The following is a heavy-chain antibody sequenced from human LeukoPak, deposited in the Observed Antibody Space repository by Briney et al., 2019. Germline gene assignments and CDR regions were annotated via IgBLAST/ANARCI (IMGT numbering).Heavy chain of an antibody. J-gene: IGHJ4*02. Sequence: GGSLRLSCAASGFTFSSYAMHWVRQAPGKGLEWVAVISYDGSNKYYADSVKGRFTISRDNSKNTLYLQMSSLRAEDTAVYYCARAETVTTTSFDYWGQGTLVTVSS. D-gene: IGHD4-17*01. V-gene: IGHV3-30*04. CDR1: GFTFSSYA. CDR2: ISYDGSNK. CDR3: ARAETVTTTSFDY.